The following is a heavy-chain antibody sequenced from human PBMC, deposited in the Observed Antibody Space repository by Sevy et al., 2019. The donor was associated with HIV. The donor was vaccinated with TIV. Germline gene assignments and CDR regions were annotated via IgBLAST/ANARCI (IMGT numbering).Heavy chain of an antibody. CDR3: AGGDTTMITDLDY. CDR1: GLTLTTTG. Sequence: GGSLRLSCAASGLTLTTTGMSWVRQAPGKGLEWVAGVTSDGNTYYADSVRDRFTGSRDNSMNTLYLQLNSLRADDTAVFYCAGGDTTMITDLDYWGQGTLVTVSS. D-gene: IGHD3-16*01. V-gene: IGHV3-23*01. J-gene: IGHJ4*02. CDR2: VTSDGNT.